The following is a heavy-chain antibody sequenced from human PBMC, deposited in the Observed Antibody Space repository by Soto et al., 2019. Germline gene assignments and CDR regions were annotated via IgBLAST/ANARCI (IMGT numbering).Heavy chain of an antibody. V-gene: IGHV5-51*01. CDR1: GYTFTDYW. Sequence: GESLKISCKGSGYTFTDYWIGWVRQLPGKGLECMGIIYPGDSDTRYRPSFQGHVTITVDKSTSTAYLQWNTLKASDTAMYYCARHISNSRGGYAVDVWGQGTTVTVSS. CDR2: IYPGDSDT. CDR3: ARHISNSRGGYAVDV. J-gene: IGHJ6*02. D-gene: IGHD2-15*01.